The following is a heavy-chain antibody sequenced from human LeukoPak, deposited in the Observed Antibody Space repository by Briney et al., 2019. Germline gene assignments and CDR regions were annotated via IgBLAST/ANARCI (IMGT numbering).Heavy chain of an antibody. CDR2: IYYSGST. V-gene: IGHV4-59*12. CDR1: GGSISSYY. J-gene: IGHJ6*03. Sequence: SETLSLTCTVSGGSISSYYWSWIRQPPGKGLEWIGFIYYSGSTNYNPSLKSRVTISVDTSENQFSLKLSSVTAADTAVYYCARASYCSGGSCSYYYYYYMDVWGKGTTVTVSS. CDR3: ARASYCSGGSCSYYYYYYMDV. D-gene: IGHD2-15*01.